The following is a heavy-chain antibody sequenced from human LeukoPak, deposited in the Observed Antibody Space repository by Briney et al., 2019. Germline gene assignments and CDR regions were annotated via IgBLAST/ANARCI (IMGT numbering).Heavy chain of an antibody. V-gene: IGHV4-34*01. J-gene: IGHJ6*02. Sequence: PSETLSLTCAVYGGSFSGYYWSWIRQPPGKGLEWTGEINHSGSTNYNPSLKSRVTISVDTSKNQFSLKLSSVTAADTAVYYCARGIAARSYYYYYGMDVWGQGTTVTVSS. D-gene: IGHD6-6*01. CDR3: ARGIAARSYYYYYGMDV. CDR1: GGSFSGYY. CDR2: INHSGST.